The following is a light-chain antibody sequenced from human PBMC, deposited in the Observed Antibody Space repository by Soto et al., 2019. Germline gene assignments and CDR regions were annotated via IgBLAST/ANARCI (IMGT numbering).Light chain of an antibody. J-gene: IGKJ1*01. CDR2: GTS. CDR1: QTVGTNF. CDR3: QNTGRTLPWT. Sequence: EIVLTQSPGTLSLSPGETATLSCRASQTVGTNFLAWYQQKPGQAPRLLMFGTSNRATDIPDRFGGSGSGTNFTLPLSRLGPEDVAVYYCQNTGRTLPWTFAQGTRWKSN. V-gene: IGKV3-20*01.